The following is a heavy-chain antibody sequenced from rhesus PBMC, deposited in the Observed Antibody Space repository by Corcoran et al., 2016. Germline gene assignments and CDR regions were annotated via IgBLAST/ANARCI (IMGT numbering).Heavy chain of an antibody. D-gene: IGHD4-29*01. CDR1: GLTFSSYG. CDR2: SSIGVGST. Sequence: EVQLVESGGGLVQPGGSLRLSCAASGLTFSSYGMRWVRQAPVKGLEWVSYSSIGVGSTYYADYVKCRFTIYIDNSKNTLSLQMNSLRAEDTAVYYCAKDPNLRYPSYYFDYWGQGVLVTVSS. J-gene: IGHJ4*01. CDR3: AKDPNLRYPSYYFDY. V-gene: IGHV3S5*01.